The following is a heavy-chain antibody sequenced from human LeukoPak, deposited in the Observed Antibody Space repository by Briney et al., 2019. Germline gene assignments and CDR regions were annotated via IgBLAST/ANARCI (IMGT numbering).Heavy chain of an antibody. CDR3: ARISAYGDYYFDY. D-gene: IGHD4-17*01. CDR1: GFSLITSGMC. Sequence: ESGPALVKPTQTLTLTCTLSGFSLITSGMCVSWIRQPPGKALEWLALIDWDDDKYYSTSLKTRLTISKDTFQNQVVLTMTNMDPVDTATYYCARISAYGDYYFDYWGQGTLVTVSS. J-gene: IGHJ4*02. CDR2: IDWDDDK. V-gene: IGHV2-70*01.